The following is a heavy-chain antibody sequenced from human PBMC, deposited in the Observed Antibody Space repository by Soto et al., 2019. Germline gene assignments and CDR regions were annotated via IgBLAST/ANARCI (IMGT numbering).Heavy chain of an antibody. CDR3: TREPYDILTGYYLLDY. CDR1: GFTFGDYA. V-gene: IGHV3-49*04. Sequence: GGSLRLSCTASGFTFGDYAMSWVRQAPGKGLEWVGFIRSKAYGGTTEYATSVKGRFTISRDDSKSIAYLQMNSLKTEDTAVYYCTREPYDILTGYYLLDYWGQGTLVTVSS. J-gene: IGHJ4*02. CDR2: IRSKAYGGTT. D-gene: IGHD3-9*01.